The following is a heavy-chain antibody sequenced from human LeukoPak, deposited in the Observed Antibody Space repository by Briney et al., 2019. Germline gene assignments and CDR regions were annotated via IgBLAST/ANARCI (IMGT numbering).Heavy chain of an antibody. V-gene: IGHV3-53*01. CDR2: IYSGGST. CDR1: GFTVSSNY. J-gene: IGHJ3*02. Sequence: GGSLRLSCAASGFTVSSNYMSWVRQAPGKRLEWVSVIYSGGSTYYADSVKGRFTISRDNSKNTLYLQMNSLRAEDTAVYYCARAPGKRYAFDIWGQGTMVTVSS. CDR3: ARAPGKRYAFDI.